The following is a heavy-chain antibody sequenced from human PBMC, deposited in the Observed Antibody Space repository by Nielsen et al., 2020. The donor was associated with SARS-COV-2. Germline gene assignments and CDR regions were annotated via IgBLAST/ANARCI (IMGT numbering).Heavy chain of an antibody. J-gene: IGHJ6*02. CDR2: IIPILGIA. Sequence: SVKVSCKASGGTFSSYAISWVRQAPGQGLEWMGRIIPILGIANYAQKFQGRVTITADKSTSTACMELSSLRSEDTAVYYCARGSAHYYGMDVWGQGTTVTVSS. CDR1: GGTFSSYA. V-gene: IGHV1-69*04. CDR3: ARGSAHYYGMDV.